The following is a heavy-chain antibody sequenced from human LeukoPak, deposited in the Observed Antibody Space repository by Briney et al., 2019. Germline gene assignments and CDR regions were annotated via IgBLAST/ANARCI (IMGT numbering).Heavy chain of an antibody. Sequence: GGSLRLSCAASGFTFSSYSMNWVRQAPGKGLEWVSSISSSSSYIYYADSVKGRFTISRDNAKNSLYLQMNSLRAEDTAVYYCARDQADTARVPPYFDYWGQGTLVTVSS. V-gene: IGHV3-21*01. CDR3: ARDQADTARVPPYFDY. CDR1: GFTFSSYS. CDR2: ISSSSSYI. D-gene: IGHD5-18*01. J-gene: IGHJ4*02.